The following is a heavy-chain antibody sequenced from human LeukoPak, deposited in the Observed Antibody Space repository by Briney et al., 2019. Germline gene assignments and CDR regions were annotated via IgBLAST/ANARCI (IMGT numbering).Heavy chain of an antibody. CDR3: ARISSYGYLGFDY. Sequence: SETLSLTCAVYGGSFSGYYWSWIRQPPGKGLEWIGEINHSGSTNYNPSLKSRVTISVDTSKNQFSLELSSVTAADTAVYYCARISSYGYLGFDYWGQGTLVTVSS. CDR2: INHSGST. V-gene: IGHV4-34*01. CDR1: GGSFSGYY. J-gene: IGHJ4*02. D-gene: IGHD5-18*01.